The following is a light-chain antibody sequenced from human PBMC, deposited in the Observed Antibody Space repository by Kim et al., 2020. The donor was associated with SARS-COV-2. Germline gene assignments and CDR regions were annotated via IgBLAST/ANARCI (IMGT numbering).Light chain of an antibody. CDR1: QSVSSSY. Sequence: LSQRERASLSCRASQSVSSSYLAWYQQKPGQAPRLLIYGASSRATGIPDRFSGSGSGTDFTLTISRLEPEDFAVYYCQQYGSSPETFGQGTKLEI. CDR3: QQYGSSPET. J-gene: IGKJ2*01. CDR2: GAS. V-gene: IGKV3-20*01.